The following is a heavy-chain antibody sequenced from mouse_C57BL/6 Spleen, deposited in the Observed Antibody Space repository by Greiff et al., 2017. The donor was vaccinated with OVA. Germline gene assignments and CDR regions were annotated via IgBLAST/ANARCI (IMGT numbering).Heavy chain of an antibody. CDR1: GYSFTGYY. J-gene: IGHJ1*03. CDR2: INPSTGGT. Sequence: VQLQQSGPELVKPGASVKISCKASGYSFTGYYMNWVKQSPEKSLEWIGEINPSTGGTTYNQKFKAKATLTVDKSSSTAYMQLKSLTSEDSAVYYCAREDYYGSSPDFDVWGTGTTVTVSS. CDR3: AREDYYGSSPDFDV. V-gene: IGHV1-42*01. D-gene: IGHD1-1*01.